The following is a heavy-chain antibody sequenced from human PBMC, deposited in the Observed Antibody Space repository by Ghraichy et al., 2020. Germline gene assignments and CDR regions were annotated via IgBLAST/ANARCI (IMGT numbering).Heavy chain of an antibody. J-gene: IGHJ4*02. V-gene: IGHV3-7*01. D-gene: IGHD1-26*01. CDR1: GFSFSTYW. CDR2: IKKDGGEI. CDR3: VRSWSVVGDSKPTDY. Sequence: GESLNISCLVSGFSFSTYWMTWIRQAPGKGLEWVASIKKDGGEIYYMDSVKGRFTISRDNAKNSLYLQMNSLRAEDTAVYYCVRSWSVVGDSKPTDYWGQGTLVTVSS.